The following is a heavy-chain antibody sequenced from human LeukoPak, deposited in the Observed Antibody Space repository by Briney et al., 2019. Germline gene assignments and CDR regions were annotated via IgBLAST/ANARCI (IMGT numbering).Heavy chain of an antibody. D-gene: IGHD2-15*01. V-gene: IGHV1-8*01. CDR1: GYTFTSYD. J-gene: IGHJ4*02. CDR2: MNPNSGNT. Sequence: GASVKVSCKASGYTFTSYDINWVRQATGQGLEWMGWMNPNSGNTGYAQKFQGRVTMTRNTSISTAYMELSSLRSEDTAGYYCARGPPPQYCSGGSCYAAYWGQGTLVTVSS. CDR3: ARGPPPQYCSGGSCYAAY.